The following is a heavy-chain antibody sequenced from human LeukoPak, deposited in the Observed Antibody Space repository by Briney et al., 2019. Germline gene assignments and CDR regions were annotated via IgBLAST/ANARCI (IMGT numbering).Heavy chain of an antibody. Sequence: GGSLRLSWAASGVTFEDYGMSWVRQAPGKGLKWVSGINWNGGSRHYADSVKGRFTISRDNAKNSLYLQMTSLRAEDTAFYYCASSYSGTYLHNFENLRQGTLVTVSS. D-gene: IGHD1-26*01. J-gene: IGHJ4*02. CDR3: ASSYSGTYLHNFEN. V-gene: IGHV3-20*04. CDR1: GVTFEDYG. CDR2: INWNGGSR.